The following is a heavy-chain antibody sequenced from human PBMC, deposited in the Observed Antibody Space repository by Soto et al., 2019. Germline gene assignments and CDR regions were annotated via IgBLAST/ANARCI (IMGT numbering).Heavy chain of an antibody. V-gene: IGHV3-23*01. CDR3: ARPDGDYFYNHMDV. CDR2: ISGSGGAS. Sequence: EVQLLGSGGGLVKPGGSLRFSGVGSGFTFGEYARSWVGRAPGKGRGWVSVISGSGGASYYTDSVKGRFTISRDNSKNTLYLEMKSLGAGDTAVYYCARPDGDYFYNHMDVWGKGTTVTVSS. D-gene: IGHD3-10*01. CDR1: GFTFGEYA. J-gene: IGHJ6*03.